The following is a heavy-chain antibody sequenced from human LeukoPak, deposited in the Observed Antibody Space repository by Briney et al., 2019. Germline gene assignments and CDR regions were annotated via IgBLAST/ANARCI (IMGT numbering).Heavy chain of an antibody. V-gene: IGHV1-69*13. Sequence: GASVKVSCKASGGTFSSYAISWVRQAPGQGLEWMGGIIPIFGTANYAQKFQGRVTITADESTSTAYMELSSLRSEDTAVYYCASHPYGLPSWYFDYWGQGTLVTVSS. D-gene: IGHD4-17*01. J-gene: IGHJ4*02. CDR1: GGTFSSYA. CDR3: ASHPYGLPSWYFDY. CDR2: IIPIFGTA.